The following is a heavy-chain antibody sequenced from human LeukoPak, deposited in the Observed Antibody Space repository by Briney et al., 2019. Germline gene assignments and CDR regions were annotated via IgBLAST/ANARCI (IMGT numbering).Heavy chain of an antibody. V-gene: IGHV3-23*01. Sequence: GGSLRLSCAASGFTFSSHSMNWVRRAPGKGLEWVSAISGSGGSTYYADSVKGRFTISRDNSKNTLYLQMNSLRAEDTAVYYCAKDFLRFLSYFDYWGQGTLVTVSS. CDR3: AKDFLRFLSYFDY. CDR1: GFTFSSHS. D-gene: IGHD3-3*01. J-gene: IGHJ4*02. CDR2: ISGSGGST.